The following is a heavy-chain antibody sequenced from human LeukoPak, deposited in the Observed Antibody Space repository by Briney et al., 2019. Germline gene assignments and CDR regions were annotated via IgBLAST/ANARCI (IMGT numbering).Heavy chain of an antibody. J-gene: IGHJ5*02. D-gene: IGHD3-10*01. V-gene: IGHV3-23*01. CDR2: ISGSGGST. CDR3: AKHTMVRSGWFDP. CDR1: GFSLSAYG. Sequence: PGGSLRLSCAASGFSLSAYGVHWVRQAPGKGLEWVSAISGSGGSTYYADSVKGRFTISRDNSKNTLYLQMNSLRAEDTAVYYCAKHTMVRSGWFDPWGQGTLVTVSS.